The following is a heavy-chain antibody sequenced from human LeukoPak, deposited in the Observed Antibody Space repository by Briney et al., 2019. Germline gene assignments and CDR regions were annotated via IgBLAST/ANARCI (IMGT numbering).Heavy chain of an antibody. D-gene: IGHD3-22*01. Sequence: ASVKVSCKASGYTFTGYYMHWVRQAPGQGLEWMGWINPNSGGTNYAQKFQGRVTMTRDTSISTAYMELSRLRSDDTAVYYCARGDSSAYYYFDYWGQGTLVTVSS. CDR3: ARGDSSAYYYFDY. CDR1: GYTFTGYY. V-gene: IGHV1-2*02. CDR2: INPNSGGT. J-gene: IGHJ4*02.